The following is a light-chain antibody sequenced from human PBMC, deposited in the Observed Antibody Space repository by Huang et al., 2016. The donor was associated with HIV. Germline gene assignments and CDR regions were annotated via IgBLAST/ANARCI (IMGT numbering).Light chain of an antibody. CDR3: QQYNNGCT. V-gene: IGKV3-15*01. CDR2: GAS. Sequence: EIVMTQSPATLSVSPGERATLSCRASQSVSSYLAWYQQKPGQSPRLLIYGASTRATGIPARVSGSGSGTEFTLTITSLQSEDFVVYDCQQYNNGCTFGQGTKLEIK. CDR1: QSVSSY. J-gene: IGKJ2*02.